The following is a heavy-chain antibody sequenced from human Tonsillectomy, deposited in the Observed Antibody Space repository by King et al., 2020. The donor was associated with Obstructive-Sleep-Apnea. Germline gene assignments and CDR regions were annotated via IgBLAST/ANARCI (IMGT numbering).Heavy chain of an antibody. CDR3: AGLGRVGERLDY. V-gene: IGHV4-39*01. D-gene: IGHD1-26*01. J-gene: IGHJ4*02. Sequence: QLQESGPGLVKPSETLSLTCNVSGGSISSSSYYWGWIRQPPGKGLEWIGSIYYSGSTYYNPSLKSRVTISVDTSKNQFSLKLRSVTAADTAVYYCAGLGRVGERLDYWGQGTMVTVSS. CDR2: IYYSGST. CDR1: GGSISSSSYY.